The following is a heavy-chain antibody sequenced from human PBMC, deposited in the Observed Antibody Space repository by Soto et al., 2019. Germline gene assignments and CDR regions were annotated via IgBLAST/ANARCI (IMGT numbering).Heavy chain of an antibody. V-gene: IGHV1-18*01. CDR3: ARDIVFEDSSGNLPGY. CDR2: ISSHNNNT. J-gene: IGHJ4*02. Sequence: GASVKVSCKASGYSFISYGFSWVLQAPGQGPEWMGWISSHNNNTKYAQKLQGRVTMTTDTSTSTAYLELRSLRSDDTAVYYCARDIVFEDSSGNLPGYWGQGXLVTVSS. D-gene: IGHD3-22*01. CDR1: GYSFISYG.